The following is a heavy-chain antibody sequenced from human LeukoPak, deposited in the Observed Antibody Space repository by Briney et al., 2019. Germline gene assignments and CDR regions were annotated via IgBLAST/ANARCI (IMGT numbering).Heavy chain of an antibody. CDR2: ISGSGDIT. D-gene: IGHD2-2*01. V-gene: IGHV3-23*01. Sequence: GGSLRLSCAASGFTFSSYVMSWVRQAPGKGLEWVSFISGSGDITSYADSVKGRFTISRDNSGNTVYLQMSSLRAEDTAVYYCAKDLRESTSSDGYFDYWGQGTQVTVSS. J-gene: IGHJ4*02. CDR1: GFTFSSYV. CDR3: AKDLRESTSSDGYFDY.